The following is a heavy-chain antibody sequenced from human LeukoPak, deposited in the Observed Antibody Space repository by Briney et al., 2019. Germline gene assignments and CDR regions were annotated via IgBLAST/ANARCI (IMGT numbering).Heavy chain of an antibody. J-gene: IGHJ4*02. CDR1: GVTFSSYA. D-gene: IGHD1-7*01. V-gene: IGHV3-23*01. Sequence: PGGSLRLSCAASGVTFSSYAMNWVRQGPGKGLEWVSAINPGGTSTYYADSVKGRFTISRDNSKNTLYLQMNSLRAEDPAVYYCAKAGGNSFFDYWGQGTLVTVSS. CDR2: INPGGTST. CDR3: AKAGGNSFFDY.